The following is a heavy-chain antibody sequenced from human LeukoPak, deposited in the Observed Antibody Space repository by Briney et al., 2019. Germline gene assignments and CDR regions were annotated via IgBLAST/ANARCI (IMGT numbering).Heavy chain of an antibody. D-gene: IGHD6-13*01. CDR2: ISYDGSNK. V-gene: IGHV3-30*18. J-gene: IGHJ6*02. CDR1: GFTFSSYG. Sequence: GGSLRLSCAASGFTFSSYGMHWVRQAPGKGLEWVAVISYDGSNKYYADSVKGRFTISRDNSKNTLYLQMNSLRAEDTAVYYCAKDARSSSWPGDYYYGMDVWGQGTTVTVSS. CDR3: AKDARSSSWPGDYYYGMDV.